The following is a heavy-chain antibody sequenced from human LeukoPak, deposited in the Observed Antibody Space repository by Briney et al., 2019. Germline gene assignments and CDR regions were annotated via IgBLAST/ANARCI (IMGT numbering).Heavy chain of an antibody. CDR1: GFSFSSYS. Sequence: AGRSLRPSCAAAGFSFSSYSMKWVRQAPGEGLEWASSIGSSSSNIYYEDSVNGRFTISRDNDKNSLYLQMNSLRAEDTAVYYCASDTEAPAAVDYYGMDVWGQGTTVTVSS. D-gene: IGHD2-2*01. J-gene: IGHJ6*02. CDR2: IGSSSSNI. V-gene: IGHV3-21*01. CDR3: ASDTEAPAAVDYYGMDV.